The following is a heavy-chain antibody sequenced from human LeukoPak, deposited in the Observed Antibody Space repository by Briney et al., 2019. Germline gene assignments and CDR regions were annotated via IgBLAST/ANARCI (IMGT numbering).Heavy chain of an antibody. CDR2: INSDGRST. J-gene: IGHJ4*02. CDR3: AREEWYYFDH. D-gene: IGHD3-3*01. CDR1: GFTFSSSW. Sequence: PGGSLRLSCAASGFTFSSSWMHWVRHAPGKGLVWVSRINSDGRSTTYADSVKGRFTISRDNAKNTLYLQMNSLRAEDTAVYYCAREEWYYFDHWGRGTLVTVSS. V-gene: IGHV3-74*03.